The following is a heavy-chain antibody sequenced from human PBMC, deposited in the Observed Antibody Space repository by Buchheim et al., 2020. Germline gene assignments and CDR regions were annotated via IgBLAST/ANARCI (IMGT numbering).Heavy chain of an antibody. CDR3: AHLVSSSGHDD. CDR2: ISYDGSNK. J-gene: IGHJ4*02. V-gene: IGHV3-30-3*01. CDR1: GFTFSSYA. Sequence: QVQLVESGGGVVQPGRSLRLSCAASGFTFSSYAMHWVRQAPGKGLEWVTVISYDGSNKYYADSVKGRFTISRDTSKNTLYLQMNSLRAEDTAVYYCAHLVSSSGHDDWGQGTL. D-gene: IGHD6-13*01.